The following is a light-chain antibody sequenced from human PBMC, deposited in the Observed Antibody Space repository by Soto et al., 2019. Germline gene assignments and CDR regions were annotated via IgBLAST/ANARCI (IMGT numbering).Light chain of an antibody. CDR2: WAS. CDR1: QSVLYSSNNKNY. V-gene: IGKV4-1*01. Sequence: DIVMTQSPDSLAVSLGERATINCKSSQSVLYSSNNKNYLAWYQQKPGQPPKLLIYWASTRESGVPDRFSGSGSGTDFTLNISSLHAEDVAVYYCQQYYSTPYTFGQGTKLEIK. J-gene: IGKJ2*01. CDR3: QQYYSTPYT.